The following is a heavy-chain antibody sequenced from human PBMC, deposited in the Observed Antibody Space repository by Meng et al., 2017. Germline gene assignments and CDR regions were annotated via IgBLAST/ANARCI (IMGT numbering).Heavy chain of an antibody. D-gene: IGHD2/OR15-2a*01. CDR2: INHSGST. CDR3: ARVGSFLRDY. J-gene: IGHJ4*02. V-gene: IGHV4-34*01. CDR1: GGSFSGYY. Sequence: QVQLQQWGAGLLKPSETLSLTGAVYGGSFSGYYWSWIRQPPGKGLEWIGEINHSGSTNYNPSLKSRVTISVDTSKNQFSLKLSSVTAADTAVYYCARVGSFLRDYWGQGTLVTVSS.